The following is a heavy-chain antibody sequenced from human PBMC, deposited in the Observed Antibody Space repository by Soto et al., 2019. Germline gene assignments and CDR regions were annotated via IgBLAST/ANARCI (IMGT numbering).Heavy chain of an antibody. J-gene: IGHJ4*02. CDR1: GFSLSNARMG. CDR3: ARIRAYYYDSSGYQFDY. Sequence: SGPTLVNPTETLTLTCTVSGFSLSNARMGVSWIRQPPGKALEWLAHIFSNDEKSYSTSLKSRLTISKDTSKSQVVLTMTNMDPVDTATYYCARIRAYYYDSSGYQFDYWGQGTLVTVSS. CDR2: IFSNDEK. V-gene: IGHV2-26*01. D-gene: IGHD3-22*01.